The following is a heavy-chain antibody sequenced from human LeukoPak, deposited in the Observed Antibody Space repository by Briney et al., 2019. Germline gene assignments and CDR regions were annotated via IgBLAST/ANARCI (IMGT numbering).Heavy chain of an antibody. Sequence: GASVKVSCKASGYTFTGYYMHWVRQAPGQGLEWMGWINPNSGGTNYAQKFQGRVTMTRDTSISTAYMELSRLRSDDTAVYYCARDSLLEYCSGGSCPDAFDTWGQGTMVTVSS. V-gene: IGHV1-2*02. CDR3: ARDSLLEYCSGGSCPDAFDT. J-gene: IGHJ3*02. D-gene: IGHD2-15*01. CDR1: GYTFTGYY. CDR2: INPNSGGT.